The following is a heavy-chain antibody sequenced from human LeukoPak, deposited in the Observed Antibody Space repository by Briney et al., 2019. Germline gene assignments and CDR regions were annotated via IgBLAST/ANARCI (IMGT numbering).Heavy chain of an antibody. Sequence: ASVKVSCKTSGYTFTSYYTHWVRQAPGQGLEWMGIINPSGGSTSYAQKFQGRVTMTRETSTSTVYMELSSLRSEDTAVYYCARAGTDYGDYLGYWGQGTLVTVSS. CDR2: INPSGGST. V-gene: IGHV1-46*01. CDR1: GYTFTSYY. J-gene: IGHJ4*02. D-gene: IGHD3-16*01. CDR3: ARAGTDYGDYLGY.